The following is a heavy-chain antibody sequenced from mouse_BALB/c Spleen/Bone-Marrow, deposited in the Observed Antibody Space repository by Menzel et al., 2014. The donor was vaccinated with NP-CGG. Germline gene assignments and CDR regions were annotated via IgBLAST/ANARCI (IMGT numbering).Heavy chain of an antibody. J-gene: IGHJ4*01. CDR1: GFNIKDYY. Sequence: EVQLQQSGAELVRPGALVKLSCKASGFNIKDYYMHWVKQRPEQGLEWIGWIDPENGNTIYDPKFQGKASITADTSSNTAYLQLSSVTSEDTAVYYCARGREAMDYWGQGTSVTVSS. CDR2: IDPENGNT. V-gene: IGHV14-1*02. CDR3: ARGREAMDY.